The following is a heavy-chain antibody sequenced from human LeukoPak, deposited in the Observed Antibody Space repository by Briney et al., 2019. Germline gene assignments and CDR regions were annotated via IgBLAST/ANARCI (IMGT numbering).Heavy chain of an antibody. D-gene: IGHD6-19*01. CDR2: INPDGSVK. CDR3: ARDRYSSGWYYFDY. J-gene: IGHJ4*02. CDR1: GFTLNGFW. V-gene: IGHV3-7*01. Sequence: GGSLRLSCAASGFTLNGFWMSWVRQAPGKGLEWVSNINPDGSVKLYVDSVKGRFTISRDNAKNSLYLQMNSLRAEDTAVYYCARDRYSSGWYYFDYWGQGTLVTVSS.